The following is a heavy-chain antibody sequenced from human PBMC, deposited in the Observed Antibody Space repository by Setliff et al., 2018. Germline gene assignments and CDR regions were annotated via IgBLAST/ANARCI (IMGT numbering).Heavy chain of an antibody. CDR2: INHSGST. D-gene: IGHD3-22*01. V-gene: IGHV4-34*01. CDR1: GGSFSGYY. CDR3: ARGKNGSRQLVVLGWFDP. J-gene: IGHJ5*02. Sequence: SETLSLTCAVYGGSFSGYYWSWIRQPPGKGLEWMGEINHSGSTNYNPSLNSRVTISVDTSKNQFSLKLSSVTAADTAVYYCARGKNGSRQLVVLGWFDPWGQGTLVTVS.